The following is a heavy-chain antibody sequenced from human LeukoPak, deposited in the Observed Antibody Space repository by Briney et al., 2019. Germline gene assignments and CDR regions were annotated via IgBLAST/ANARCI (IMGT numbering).Heavy chain of an antibody. CDR3: ARSASGWHYFDY. CDR1: GYTFTSYC. D-gene: IGHD6-19*01. CDR2: IHLSDGST. Sequence: EASVTVSCTVSGYTFTSYCIYWVREVPGQGHDLMGIIHLSDGSTSYAQKFQGRVTMTRDTSTSTVYMELTSLRSEDTAVYYCARSASGWHYFDYWGQGTLVTVSS. J-gene: IGHJ4*02. V-gene: IGHV1-46*01.